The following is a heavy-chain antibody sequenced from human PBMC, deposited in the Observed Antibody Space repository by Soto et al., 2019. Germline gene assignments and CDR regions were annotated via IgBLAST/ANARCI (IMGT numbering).Heavy chain of an antibody. CDR3: ARDFDFGV. Sequence: QVQMVQSGPEVKKPGASVKVSCKSSGYRFTNNGFYWVRQAPGEGLEWVGWISANSRDTKYAQAYEGRVTISTDTVTNTAYMELRSLTSDDTATYFFARDFDFGVWGQGTSVTVSS. CDR1: GYRFTNNG. V-gene: IGHV1-18*01. CDR2: ISANSRDT. J-gene: IGHJ6*02. D-gene: IGHD3-9*01.